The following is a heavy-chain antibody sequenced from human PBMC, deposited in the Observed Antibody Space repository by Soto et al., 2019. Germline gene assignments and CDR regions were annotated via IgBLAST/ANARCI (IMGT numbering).Heavy chain of an antibody. V-gene: IGHV3-33*01. Sequence: GGSLRLSCAASGFTFSSYGMHWVRQAPGKGLEWVAVIWYDGSNKYYADSAKGRFTISRDNSKNTLYLQMNSLRAEDTAVYYCARVSGGDIVVVPAAPSYYYGMDVWGQGTTVTVSS. CDR1: GFTFSSYG. CDR3: ARVSGGDIVVVPAAPSYYYGMDV. J-gene: IGHJ6*02. D-gene: IGHD2-2*01. CDR2: IWYDGSNK.